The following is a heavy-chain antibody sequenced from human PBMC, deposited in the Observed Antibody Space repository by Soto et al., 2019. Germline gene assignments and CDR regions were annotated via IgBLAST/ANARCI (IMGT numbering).Heavy chain of an antibody. CDR3: ARDGREYSGYDIDY. D-gene: IGHD5-12*01. V-gene: IGHV3-33*01. Sequence: GGSLRLSCAASGFTFSDYAMHWVRQTPGKGLEWVAVIWYDGSNENYADSVKGRFTISRDNSKNTLYLQMNSLRAEDTAVYYCARDGREYSGYDIDYWGQGTLVTV. CDR2: IWYDGSNE. CDR1: GFTFSDYA. J-gene: IGHJ4*02.